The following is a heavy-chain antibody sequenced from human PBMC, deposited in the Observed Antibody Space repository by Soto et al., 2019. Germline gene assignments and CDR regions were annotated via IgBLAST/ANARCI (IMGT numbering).Heavy chain of an antibody. CDR2: ISGYNGNT. Sequence: QVQLVQSGAEVKKPGASVRVSCKASGYTFTSYGISWVRQAPGQGLEWMGWISGYNGNTNYAQKLQGRVTMTKDTSTNTANMELRSLRSDDTAVYYCARRYCSGGSCYTGWFDPWGQGTLVTVSS. CDR1: GYTFTSYG. CDR3: ARRYCSGGSCYTGWFDP. V-gene: IGHV1-18*01. D-gene: IGHD2-15*01. J-gene: IGHJ5*02.